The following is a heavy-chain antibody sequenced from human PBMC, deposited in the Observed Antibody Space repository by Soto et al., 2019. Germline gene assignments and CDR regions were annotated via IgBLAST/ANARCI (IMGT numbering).Heavy chain of an antibody. CDR3: ARWSYLDY. CDR1: GFSFGSYA. Sequence: GGSLRLSCVASGFSFGSYALTWVRQAPGKGLECVSTISGSDGKTFYADAVKGRFSISRDISQSTLYLQMNSLRADDTAIYYCARWSYLDYWGQGTRVTVYS. J-gene: IGHJ4*02. D-gene: IGHD3-3*01. CDR2: ISGSDGKT. V-gene: IGHV3-23*01.